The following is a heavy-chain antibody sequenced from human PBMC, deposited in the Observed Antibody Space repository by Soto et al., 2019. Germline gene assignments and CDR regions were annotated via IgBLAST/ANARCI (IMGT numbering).Heavy chain of an antibody. D-gene: IGHD3-10*01. Sequence: ASVKVSCKASGYTFTGYYMHLLRQAPGQGLEWMGWINPNSGGTNYAQKFQGRVTMTRDTSISTAYMELSRLRSDDTAVYYCARGTYYKGAWFDPWGQGTLVTVSS. V-gene: IGHV1-2*02. CDR2: INPNSGGT. CDR3: ARGTYYKGAWFDP. CDR1: GYTFTGYY. J-gene: IGHJ5*02.